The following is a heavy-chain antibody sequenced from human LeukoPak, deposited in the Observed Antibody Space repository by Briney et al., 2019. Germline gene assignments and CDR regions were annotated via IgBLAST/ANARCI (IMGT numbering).Heavy chain of an antibody. Sequence: GGSLRLSCAASGFTFSSYGMHWVRQAPGKGLEWVAFIRYDGSNKYYADSVKGRFTISRDNSKNTLYLQMNSLRAEDMAVYYCATDLSYSSSWYKAAAFDIWGQGTMVTVSS. J-gene: IGHJ3*02. CDR3: ATDLSYSSSWYKAAAFDI. V-gene: IGHV3-30*02. CDR1: GFTFSSYG. CDR2: IRYDGSNK. D-gene: IGHD6-13*01.